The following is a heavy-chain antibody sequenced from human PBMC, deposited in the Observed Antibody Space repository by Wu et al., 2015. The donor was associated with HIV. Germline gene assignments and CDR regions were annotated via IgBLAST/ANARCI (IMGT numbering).Heavy chain of an antibody. J-gene: IGHJ6*02. CDR3: ASAVINWKDGAFFYYSLDV. CDR2: IIPILDTA. D-gene: IGHD1-20*01. CDR1: GGTFGSYA. V-gene: IGHV1-69*11. Sequence: QVQLVQSGAEVKKPGSSVKVSCKASGGTFGSYAVSWVRQAPGQGLEWMGRIIPILDTADYAPKFQGRVTITADESTSTAYLEVSSLRSEDTAVYYCASAVINWKDGAFFYYSLDVWGQGTTVTVSS.